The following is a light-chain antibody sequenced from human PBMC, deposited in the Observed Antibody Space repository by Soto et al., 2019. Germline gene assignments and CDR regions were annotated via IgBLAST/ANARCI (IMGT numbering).Light chain of an antibody. Sequence: EIVITQTPATLSVSPGERATLSCRASQSVSTALAWYQQKPGQAPRLIIYGASTRATGIPGRFSGSGSGTEFTLTISSLQSEDFAVYYCQQYQDWPPNLTFGGGTKVEIK. J-gene: IGKJ4*01. V-gene: IGKV3-15*01. CDR1: QSVSTA. CDR2: GAS. CDR3: QQYQDWPPNLT.